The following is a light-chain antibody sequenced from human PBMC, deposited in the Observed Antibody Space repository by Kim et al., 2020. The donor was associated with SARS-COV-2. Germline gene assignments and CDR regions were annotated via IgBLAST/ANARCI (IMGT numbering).Light chain of an antibody. CDR1: NIGSKS. CDR2: YDS. V-gene: IGLV3-21*04. Sequence: PGKTAGMTCGVNNIGSKSVHWYQRKPGQAPVLVIYYDSDRPSGIPERFSGSNSGTTATLTISRVEAGDEADYYCQVWDSSSDPRVFGGGTQLTVL. J-gene: IGLJ3*02. CDR3: QVWDSSSDPRV.